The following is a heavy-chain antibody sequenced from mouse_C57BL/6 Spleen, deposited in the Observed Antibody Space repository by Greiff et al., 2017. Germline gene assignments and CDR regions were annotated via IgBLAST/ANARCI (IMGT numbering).Heavy chain of an antibody. D-gene: IGHD3-3*01. J-gene: IGHJ4*01. V-gene: IGHV1-76*01. CDR2: IYPGSGNT. Sequence: QVQLQQPGAELVMPGASVKLSCKASGYTFTDYYINWVKQRPGQGLEWIARIYPGSGNTYYNEKFKGKATLTAEKSSSTAYMQLSSLTSEDSAVYFCARFLPRGYAMDYWGQGTSVTVSS. CDR1: GYTFTDYY. CDR3: ARFLPRGYAMDY.